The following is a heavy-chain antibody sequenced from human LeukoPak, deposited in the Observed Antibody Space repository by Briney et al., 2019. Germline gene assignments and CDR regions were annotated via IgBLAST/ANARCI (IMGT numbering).Heavy chain of an antibody. V-gene: IGHV3-66*02. Sequence: GGSLRLSCAASGFTVSSHYMSWVRQAPGKGLEWVSVIHSGGSTYHADSGKGRFTISRDSSKNTVYLQMNSMRVKDTAVYYRASLAGDIWGQGTMVTVSS. CDR2: IHSGGST. J-gene: IGHJ3*02. CDR1: GFTVSSHY. CDR3: ASLAGDI. D-gene: IGHD6-19*01.